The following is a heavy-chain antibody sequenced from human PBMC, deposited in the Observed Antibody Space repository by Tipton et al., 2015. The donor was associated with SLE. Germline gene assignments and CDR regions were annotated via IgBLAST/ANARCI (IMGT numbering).Heavy chain of an antibody. D-gene: IGHD6-6*01. CDR2: IYTSGST. J-gene: IGHJ4*02. CDR3: ARGDGLIAARQGNYFDY. Sequence: LRLSCTVSGGSISSGSYYWSWIRQPAGKGLEWIGRIYTSGSTNYNPSLKSRVTISVDTSKNQFSLKLISVTAADTAVYYCARGDGLIAARQGNYFDYWGEGTLVTVSS. CDR1: GGSISSGSYY. V-gene: IGHV4-61*02.